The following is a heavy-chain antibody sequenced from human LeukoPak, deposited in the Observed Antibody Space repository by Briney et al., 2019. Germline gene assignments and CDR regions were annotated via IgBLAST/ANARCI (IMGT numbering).Heavy chain of an antibody. Sequence: PSETLSLTCTVSGGSISSYYWSWIRQPPGKGLEWIGYIYYSGSTNYNPSLKSRVTISVDTSKNQFSLKLSSVTAADTAVYYCARAHYYDSSGYYYGDAFDIWGQGTMVTVSS. CDR3: ARAHYYDSSGYYYGDAFDI. V-gene: IGHV4-59*01. CDR1: GGSISSYY. J-gene: IGHJ3*02. CDR2: IYYSGST. D-gene: IGHD3-22*01.